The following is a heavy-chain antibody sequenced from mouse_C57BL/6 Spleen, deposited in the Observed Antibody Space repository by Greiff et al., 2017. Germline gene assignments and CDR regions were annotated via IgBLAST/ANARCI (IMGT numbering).Heavy chain of an antibody. Sequence: QVQLQQSGPELVKPGASVKISCKASGHAFSSSWMNWVKQRPGKGLEWIGRIYPGDGDTNYNGKFKGKATLTADKSASTAYMQLSSLTSEDSAVYFCARDYSNYWFAYWGQGTLVTVSA. CDR2: IYPGDGDT. V-gene: IGHV1-82*01. J-gene: IGHJ3*01. CDR3: ARDYSNYWFAY. D-gene: IGHD2-5*01. CDR1: GHAFSSSW.